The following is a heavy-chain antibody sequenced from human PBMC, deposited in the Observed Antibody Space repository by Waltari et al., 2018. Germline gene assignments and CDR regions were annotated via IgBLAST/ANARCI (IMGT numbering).Heavy chain of an antibody. CDR2: ISRNSDSI. V-gene: IGHV3-9*01. Sequence: EVQLVESGGGLVQPGRSLRLSCADSGFPFARYAIHWVRQAPGEGLEWVSGISRNSDSIGYADCVKGRFTISRDNAKNSLYLQMNSLRAEDTALYYCTKDDYGGKGSGFWGQGTLVTVSS. CDR3: TKDDYGGKGSGF. CDR1: GFPFARYA. D-gene: IGHD4-17*01. J-gene: IGHJ4*02.